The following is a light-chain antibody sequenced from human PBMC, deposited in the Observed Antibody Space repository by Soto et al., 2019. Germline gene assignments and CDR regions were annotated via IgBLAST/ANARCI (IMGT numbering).Light chain of an antibody. V-gene: IGKV3-20*01. CDR1: QSLSGNY. CDR2: RAS. J-gene: IGKJ5*01. Sequence: NVLTQSQGTLSLSPGQRATLSCLASQSLSGNYLAWYQQKPGQAPRVLIYRASIRATGISDRFSGSGSGTDFTLTISRLEPEDFAVFYCQQYGTSEIIFGQGTRLEIK. CDR3: QQYGTSEII.